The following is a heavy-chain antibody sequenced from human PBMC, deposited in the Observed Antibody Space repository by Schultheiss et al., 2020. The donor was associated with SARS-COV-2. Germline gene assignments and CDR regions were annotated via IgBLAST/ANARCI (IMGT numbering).Heavy chain of an antibody. CDR2: IYSGGST. CDR3: ARDPAWGIAAVGKRGYYGMDV. D-gene: IGHD6-13*01. CDR1: GFTVSSNY. V-gene: IGHV3-53*01. J-gene: IGHJ6*02. Sequence: GESLKISCAASGFTVSSNYFMHWVRQAPGKGLEWVSVIYSGGSTYYADSVKGRFTISRDNSKNTLYLQMNSLRAEDTAVYYCARDPAWGIAAVGKRGYYGMDVWGQGTTVTVSS.